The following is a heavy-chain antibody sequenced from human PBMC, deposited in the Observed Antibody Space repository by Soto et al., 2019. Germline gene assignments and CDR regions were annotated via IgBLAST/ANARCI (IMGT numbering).Heavy chain of an antibody. D-gene: IGHD6-6*01. CDR3: ARGQYSSSWSTFCAFDI. J-gene: IGHJ3*02. Sequence: QVQLVQSGAEVKKPGASVKVSCKASGYTFTSYGISWVRQAPGQGLEWMGWISAYNGNTNYAQKLQGRVTMTTDTTTSTAYMELRSLRSDDTAVYYCARGQYSSSWSTFCAFDIWGQGTMVTVSS. CDR2: ISAYNGNT. CDR1: GYTFTSYG. V-gene: IGHV1-18*01.